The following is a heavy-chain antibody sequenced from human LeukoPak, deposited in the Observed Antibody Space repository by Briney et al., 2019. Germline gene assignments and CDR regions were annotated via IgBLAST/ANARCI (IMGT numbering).Heavy chain of an antibody. V-gene: IGHV3-7*01. CDR1: GFTFSNYL. Sequence: PGGSLRLSCAASGFTFSNYLMSWVRQAPGKGLEWVANIKEDGSERYYVDSVKGRFIISRDNAKNSLSLQMNSLRAEDTAVYYCARRSGSYSVYFDYWGQGTLVTASS. CDR2: IKEDGSER. CDR3: ARRSGSYSVYFDY. J-gene: IGHJ4*02. D-gene: IGHD1-26*01.